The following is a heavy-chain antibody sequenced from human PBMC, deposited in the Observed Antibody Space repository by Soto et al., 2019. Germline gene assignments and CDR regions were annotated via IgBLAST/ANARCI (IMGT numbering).Heavy chain of an antibody. CDR1: GYTFNNYG. D-gene: IGHD4-17*01. J-gene: IGHJ2*01. CDR2: VSPYNGDT. V-gene: IGHV1-18*01. CDR3: KRDDRKADYGDKWYFDL. Sequence: ASVKVSCKASGYTFNNYGISWVRQAPGQGLEWMGWVSPYNGDTNSAPRLQGRVTMTTDTSTSTAYMELRSLRSDDTAVYYCKRDDRKADYGDKWYFDLWGSGTLVTVSA.